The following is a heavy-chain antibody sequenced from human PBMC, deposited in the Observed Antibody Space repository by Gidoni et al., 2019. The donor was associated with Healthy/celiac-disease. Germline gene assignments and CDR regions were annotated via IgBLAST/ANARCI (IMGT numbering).Heavy chain of an antibody. J-gene: IGHJ5*02. CDR3: ARDLKLWQEGIAAAGTRFDP. V-gene: IGHV6-1*01. Sequence: QVQLQQSGPGLEKHSQTLSLTCAITADIVHSNSAAWNWHRQSPSRGLEWLGRTYYRSKWYNDYAVSVKSRITINPDTSKNQFSLQLNSVTPEDTAVYYCARDLKLWQEGIAAAGTRFDPWGQGTLVTVSS. D-gene: IGHD6-13*01. CDR2: TYYRSKWYN. CDR1: ADIVHSNSAA.